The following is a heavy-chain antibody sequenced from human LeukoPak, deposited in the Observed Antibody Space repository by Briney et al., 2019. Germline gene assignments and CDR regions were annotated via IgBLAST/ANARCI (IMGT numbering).Heavy chain of an antibody. CDR3: ARGYGDYAHWFDP. D-gene: IGHD4-17*01. CDR1: GFTFSNYW. CDR2: IKQDGSEK. Sequence: GGSLRLSCAASGFTFSNYWMNWVRQATGKGLEWVANIKQDGSEKYYVDSLKGRFTISRDNAKNSLYLQMNSLRAEDTAVYYCARGYGDYAHWFDPWGQGTLVTVSS. J-gene: IGHJ5*02. V-gene: IGHV3-7*04.